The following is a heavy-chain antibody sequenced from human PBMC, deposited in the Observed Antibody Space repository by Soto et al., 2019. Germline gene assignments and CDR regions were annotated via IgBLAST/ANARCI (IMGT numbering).Heavy chain of an antibody. Sequence: ASVKVSCKASGYTFTDYYMHWVRQAPGQVLEWMGWINPKTGGTNYAQKFHVRVTMTRDTSITTAYMELSRLRSDDTAVYYCARDVVGSDYFDSWGQGTLVTVSS. D-gene: IGHD1-26*01. CDR1: GYTFTDYY. V-gene: IGHV1-2*02. CDR3: ARDVVGSDYFDS. J-gene: IGHJ4*02. CDR2: INPKTGGT.